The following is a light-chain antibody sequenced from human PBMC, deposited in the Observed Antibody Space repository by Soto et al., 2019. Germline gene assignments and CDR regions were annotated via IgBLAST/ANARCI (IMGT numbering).Light chain of an antibody. CDR2: KLS. J-gene: IGKJ2*01. Sequence: DVVMTQSPLSLPVTLGQPASISCRSSQSLVHSDGNTYLHWFQQRPGQSPRRLIYKLSIRDLVVPDRFSGSGSGTYFALRIIKVEPEDLGVYYCMQVSHSKTFGQGTRLELK. CDR3: MQVSHSKT. CDR1: QSLVHSDGNTY. V-gene: IGKV2-30*02.